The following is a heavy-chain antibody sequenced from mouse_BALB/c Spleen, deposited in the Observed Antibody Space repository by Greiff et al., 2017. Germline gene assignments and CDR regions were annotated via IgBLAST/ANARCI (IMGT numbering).Heavy chain of an antibody. V-gene: IGHV14-3*02. Sequence: VQLQQSGAELVKPGASVKLSCTASGFNIKDTYMHWVKQRPEQGLEWIGRIDPASGNTKYDPKFQGKATITADTSSNTAYLQLSSLTSEDTAVYYCARSSRFLAWFAYWGQGTLVTVSA. CDR1: GFNIKDTY. J-gene: IGHJ3*01. CDR3: ARSSRFLAWFAY. CDR2: IDPASGNT.